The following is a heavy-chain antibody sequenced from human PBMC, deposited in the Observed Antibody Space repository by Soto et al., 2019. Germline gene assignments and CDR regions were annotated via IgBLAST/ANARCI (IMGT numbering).Heavy chain of an antibody. CDR3: ARDRPHNGFEP. Sequence: EEQLVESGGGLVQPGGSLRLSCAASGFTFSSFWMHWVRQVPGKGLVWVSRINNDGSNTIYADFVKGRFTISRDNAKNTLYIQMNSLRAEDTALYYCARDRPHNGFEPWGQGTLVTVSS. CDR1: GFTFSSFW. V-gene: IGHV3-74*01. CDR2: INNDGSNT. J-gene: IGHJ5*02.